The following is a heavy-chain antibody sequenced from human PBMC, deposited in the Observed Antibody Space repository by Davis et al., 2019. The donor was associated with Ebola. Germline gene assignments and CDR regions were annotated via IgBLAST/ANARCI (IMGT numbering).Heavy chain of an antibody. Sequence: PGGSLRLSCAASGFTFTSYTMNWVRQAPGKGLEWVSSISSSSSFIYYADSVKGRFTISRDNAKNSLFLQMNSLRAEDTAVYYCVREGYWSLDYWGQGTLVTVSS. CDR2: ISSSSSFI. CDR3: VREGYWSLDY. V-gene: IGHV3-21*01. J-gene: IGHJ4*02. D-gene: IGHD1-1*01. CDR1: GFTFTSYT.